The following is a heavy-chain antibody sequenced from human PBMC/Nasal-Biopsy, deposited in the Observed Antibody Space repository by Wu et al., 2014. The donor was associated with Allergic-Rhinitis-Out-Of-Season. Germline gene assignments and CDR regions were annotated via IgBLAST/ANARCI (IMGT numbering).Heavy chain of an antibody. D-gene: IGHD3-22*01. CDR2: IYWDDDK. J-gene: IGHJ4*02. CDR3: AHSTGYYDRTAYYLAPRY. Sequence: LVKPTQTLTLTCTFSGFSLSTSGVGVGWIRQPPGKALEWLAVIYWDDDKRYSPSLKSRLTLTKDTSKNQVVLTMTNVDSVDTATYYCAHSTGYYDRTAYYLAPRYWGQGTLVTVSS. CDR1: GFSLSTSGVG. V-gene: IGHV2-5*02.